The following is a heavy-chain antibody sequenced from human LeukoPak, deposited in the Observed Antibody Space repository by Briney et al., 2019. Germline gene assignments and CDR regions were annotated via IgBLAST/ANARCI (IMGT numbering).Heavy chain of an antibody. D-gene: IGHD3-16*02. CDR2: MNPNSGNT. CDR3: ARDPGVIADY. CDR1: GYTFTSYD. Sequence: ASVKVSCKASGYTFTSYDINWVRQATGQGLEWMGWMNPNSGNTNYAQKLQGRVTMTTDTSTSTAYMELRSLRSDDTAVYYCARDPGVIADYWGQGTLVTVSS. J-gene: IGHJ4*02. V-gene: IGHV1-18*01.